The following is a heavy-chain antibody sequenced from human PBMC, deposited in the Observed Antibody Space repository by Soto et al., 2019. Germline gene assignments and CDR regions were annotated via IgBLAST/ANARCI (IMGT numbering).Heavy chain of an antibody. V-gene: IGHV1-18*01. J-gene: IGHJ4*02. Sequence: GASVKVSCKASGYTFTSYGISWVRQAPGQGLEWMGWISAHNGNTKYAQKVQGRVTMTTVTSTSTAYMELRSLRSDDTAVYYCARDLAAGMIDYWGQGTLVTVSS. CDR2: ISAHNGNT. CDR1: GYTFTSYG. CDR3: ARDLAAGMIDY. D-gene: IGHD6-13*01.